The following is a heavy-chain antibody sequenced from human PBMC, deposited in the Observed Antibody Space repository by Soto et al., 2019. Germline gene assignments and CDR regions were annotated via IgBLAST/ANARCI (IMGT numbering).Heavy chain of an antibody. V-gene: IGHV4-59*01. J-gene: IGHJ3*02. CDR3: ARDDGSGSYPPPGAFDI. CDR1: GGSISSYY. D-gene: IGHD3-10*01. Sequence: SETLSLTCTVSGGSISSYYWSWIRQPPGKGLEWIGYIYYSGSTNYNPSLKSRVTISVDTSKNQFSLKLSSVTAADTAVYYCARDDGSGSYPPPGAFDIWGQGTMVTVSS. CDR2: IYYSGST.